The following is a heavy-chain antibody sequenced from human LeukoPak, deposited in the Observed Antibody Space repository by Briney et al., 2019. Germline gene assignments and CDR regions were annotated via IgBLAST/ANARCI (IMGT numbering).Heavy chain of an antibody. D-gene: IGHD2-2*01. J-gene: IGHJ5*02. CDR2: ISHSGST. CDR3: ARGDDIVVVPAPRGNWFDP. Sequence: SETLSLTCAVYGGSFSSYNWSWIRQPPGKGLEWVWDISHSGSTNYNPSLKSRVTISVDTSKNQFSLKLSSVTAADTAVYYCARGDDIVVVPAPRGNWFDPWGQGTLVTVSS. CDR1: GGSFSSYN. V-gene: IGHV4-34*01.